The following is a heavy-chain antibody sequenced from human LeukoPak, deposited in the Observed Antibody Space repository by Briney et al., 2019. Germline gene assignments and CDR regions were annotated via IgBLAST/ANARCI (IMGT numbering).Heavy chain of an antibody. J-gene: IGHJ3*02. CDR2: IYYSGST. Sequence: SGTLSLTCTVSGGSISSYYWSWIRQPPGKGLEWIGYIYYSGSTNYNPSLKSRVTISVDTSKNQFSLKLSSVTAADTAVYYCARNPSPRDAFDIWGQGTMVTVSS. V-gene: IGHV4-59*08. CDR3: ARNPSPRDAFDI. D-gene: IGHD2-2*01. CDR1: GGSISSYY.